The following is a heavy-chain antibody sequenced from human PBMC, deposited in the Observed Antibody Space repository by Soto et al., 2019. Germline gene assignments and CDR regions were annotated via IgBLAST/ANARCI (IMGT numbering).Heavy chain of an antibody. CDR1: GFSLSTSGVG. CDR3: AHSPWTGTMAYFDY. J-gene: IGHJ4*02. V-gene: IGHV2-5*02. CDR2: IYWDDDK. Sequence: QIPLEESGPTRVKPTQSLALTCTFSGFSLSTSGVGVGWVRQPPGKALEWLALIYWDDDKRYSPSLQSRLTITKDTAKNQVVLIMINMDPVDTATYYCAHSPWTGTMAYFDYWGQGTLVTVSS. D-gene: IGHD3-3*01.